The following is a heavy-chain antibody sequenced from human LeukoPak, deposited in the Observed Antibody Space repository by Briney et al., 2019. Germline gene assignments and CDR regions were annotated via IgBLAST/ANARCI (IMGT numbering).Heavy chain of an antibody. CDR3: SKEPGVSVVDGLGDGFDI. CDR1: GYTFTGYY. D-gene: IGHD5-24*01. V-gene: IGHV1-46*01. Sequence: ASVKVSCKASGYTFTGYYMHWVRQAPGQGLEWMGIINPSGGSTSYAQKFQGRVTMTRDMSTSTVYMELSSLRSEDPAVYYCSKEPGVSVVDGLGDGFDIWGQGTMVNVSS. J-gene: IGHJ3*02. CDR2: INPSGGST.